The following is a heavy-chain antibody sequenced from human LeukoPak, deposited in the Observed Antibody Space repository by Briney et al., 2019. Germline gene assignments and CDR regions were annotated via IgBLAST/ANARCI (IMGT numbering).Heavy chain of an antibody. J-gene: IGHJ4*02. V-gene: IGHV3-73*01. CDR2: IRSKANSYAT. D-gene: IGHD3-10*01. Sequence: GGSLRLSCAASGFTFSGSAMHWVRQASGKGLEWVGRIRSKANSYATAYAASVKGRFTISRDDSKNTAYLQMNSLRAEDTAVYYCARVRGLDYWGQGTLVTVSS. CDR1: GFTFSGSA. CDR3: ARVRGLDY.